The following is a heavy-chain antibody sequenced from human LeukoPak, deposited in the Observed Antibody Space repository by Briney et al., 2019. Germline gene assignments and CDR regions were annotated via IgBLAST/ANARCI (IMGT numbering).Heavy chain of an antibody. CDR1: GFTFSSYW. CDR2: INSDGSTT. J-gene: IGHJ4*02. Sequence: GGSLRLSCEASGFTFSSYWMYWVRQAPGKGLVWVSRINSDGSTTSYVDSVKGRFTISRDNAKSTLYLQMNSLRAEDTAVYYCARGGPIDYWGQGTLVTVSS. V-gene: IGHV3-74*01. CDR3: ARGGPIDY.